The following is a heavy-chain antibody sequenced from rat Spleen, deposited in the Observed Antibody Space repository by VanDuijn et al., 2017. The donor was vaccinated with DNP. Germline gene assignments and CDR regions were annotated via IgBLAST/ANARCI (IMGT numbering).Heavy chain of an antibody. CDR1: GFNFNDYW. J-gene: IGHJ3*01. CDR2: MNKDSSTI. V-gene: IGHV4-2*01. D-gene: IGHD1-1*01. Sequence: EVKLVESGGGLVQPGRSLKLSCAAYGFNFNDYWMGWVRQAPGKGLEWIGEMNKDSSTINYTPSLKDKFTISRDNAQNTLSLQMSKLGSEDTAIYYCARPLYYYSGDVAYWGQGTLVTVSS. CDR3: ARPLYYYSGDVAY.